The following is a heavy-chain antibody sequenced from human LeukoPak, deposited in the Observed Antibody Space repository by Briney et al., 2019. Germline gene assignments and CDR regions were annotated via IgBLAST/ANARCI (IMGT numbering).Heavy chain of an antibody. D-gene: IGHD3-22*01. V-gene: IGHV4-59*08. CDR3: ARHERSYYYDSSSRFDY. Sequence: PSETLSLTCTVSGGSISSYYWSWIRQPPGKGLEWIGYIYYSGSTNYNPSLKSRVTISVDTSKNQFSLKLSSVTAADTAVYYCARHERSYYYDSSSRFDYWGQGTLVTVSS. CDR2: IYYSGST. J-gene: IGHJ4*02. CDR1: GGSISSYY.